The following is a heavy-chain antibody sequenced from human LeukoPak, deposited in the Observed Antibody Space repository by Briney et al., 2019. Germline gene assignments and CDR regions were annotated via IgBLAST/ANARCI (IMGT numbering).Heavy chain of an antibody. CDR1: GGTFSSYA. D-gene: IGHD1-14*01. CDR3: ARAAEPYYYYYYMDV. CDR2: IIPIFGTA. V-gene: IGHV1-69*06. J-gene: IGHJ6*03. Sequence: ASVKVSCKASGGTFSSYAISWVRQAPGQGLEWMGGIIPIFGTANYAQKFQGRVTITADKSTSTAYMELSSLRSGDTAVYYCARAAEPYYYYYYMDVWGKGTTVTISS.